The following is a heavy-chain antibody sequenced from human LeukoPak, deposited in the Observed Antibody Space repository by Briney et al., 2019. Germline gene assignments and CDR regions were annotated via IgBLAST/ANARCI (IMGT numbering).Heavy chain of an antibody. J-gene: IGHJ4*02. CDR2: ISAYNGNT. V-gene: IGHV1-18*04. CDR3: ARDLVGSGSPFDY. D-gene: IGHD3-10*01. Sequence: GASVKVSCKASGYTFTGYYMHWVRQAPGQGLEWMGWISAYNGNTNYAQKLQGRVTMTTDTSTSTAYMELRSLRSDDTAVYYCARDLVGSGSPFDYWGQGTLVTVSS. CDR1: GYTFTGYY.